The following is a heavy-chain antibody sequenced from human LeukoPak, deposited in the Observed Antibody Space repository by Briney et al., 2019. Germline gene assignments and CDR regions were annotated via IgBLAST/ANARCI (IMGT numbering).Heavy chain of an antibody. J-gene: IGHJ3*02. V-gene: IGHV4-59*12. CDR2: IYYSGST. CDR3: ARVGGYCTNGVCSRAFDI. D-gene: IGHD2-8*01. Sequence: PSETLSLTCTVSGGSISSYYWSWIRQPPGKGLEWIGYIYYSGSTYYNPSLKSRVTISVDRSKNQFSLKLSSVTAADTAVYYCARVGGYCTNGVCSRAFDIWGQGTMVTVSS. CDR1: GGSISSYY.